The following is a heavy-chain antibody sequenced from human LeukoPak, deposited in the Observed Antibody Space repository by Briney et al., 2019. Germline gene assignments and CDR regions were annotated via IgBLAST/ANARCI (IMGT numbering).Heavy chain of an antibody. CDR2: ISGSGGST. Sequence: PGGSLRLSCAAPGFTFSSYAMSWVRQAPGKGLEWVSAISGSGGSTYYADSVKGRFTISRDNSKNTLYLQMNSLRAEDTAVYYCAKWWSYCSGGSCYPADYWGQGTLVTVSS. J-gene: IGHJ4*02. V-gene: IGHV3-23*01. CDR3: AKWWSYCSGGSCYPADY. D-gene: IGHD2-15*01. CDR1: GFTFSSYA.